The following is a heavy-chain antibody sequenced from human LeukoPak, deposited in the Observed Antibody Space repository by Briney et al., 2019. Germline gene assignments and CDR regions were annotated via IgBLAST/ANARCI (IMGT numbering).Heavy chain of an antibody. Sequence: GGSLRLSCAASGFTFSSYWMHWVRQAPGKGLVWVSRINSDGSSTSYADSVKGRFTISRDNAKNTLYLQMNSLRAEDTAVYYCAKTRANWGSYRYLDYWGQGTLVTVSS. D-gene: IGHD3-16*02. CDR2: INSDGSST. CDR3: AKTRANWGSYRYLDY. CDR1: GFTFSSYW. V-gene: IGHV3-74*01. J-gene: IGHJ4*02.